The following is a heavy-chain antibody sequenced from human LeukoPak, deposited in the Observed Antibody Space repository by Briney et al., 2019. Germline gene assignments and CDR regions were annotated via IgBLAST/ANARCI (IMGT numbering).Heavy chain of an antibody. V-gene: IGHV3-30*03. CDR2: ISYDGSNK. D-gene: IGHD3-22*01. CDR1: GFTFSSYG. J-gene: IGHJ3*02. CDR3: ARDRSSGYPGTFDI. Sequence: GGSLRLSCAASGFTFSSYGMHWVRQAPGKGLEWVAVISYDGSNKYYADSVKGRFTISRDNSKNTLYLQMNSLRAEDTAVYYCARDRSSGYPGTFDIWGQGTMVTVSS.